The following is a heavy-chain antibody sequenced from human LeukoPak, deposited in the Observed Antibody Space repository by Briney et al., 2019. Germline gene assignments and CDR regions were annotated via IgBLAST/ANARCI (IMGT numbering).Heavy chain of an antibody. CDR2: ISYDGSHK. CDR3: ARVSAAGSGFLDL. D-gene: IGHD6-13*01. V-gene: IGHV3-30*04. J-gene: IGHJ2*01. Sequence: GGSLRLSCAASGFTFSSYAMHWVRQAPGKGLEWVALISYDGSHKYYADSVKGRFTISRDNSKNSLFLQMNSLRVEDTAVYYCARVSAAGSGFLDLWGRGTLVLVSA. CDR1: GFTFSSYA.